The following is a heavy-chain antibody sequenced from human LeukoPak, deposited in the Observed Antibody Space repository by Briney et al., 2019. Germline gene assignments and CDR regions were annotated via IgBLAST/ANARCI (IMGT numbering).Heavy chain of an antibody. CDR3: ARRRGYSYGSTFDP. CDR1: GGSFSGYY. Sequence: PSETLSLTCAVYGGSFSGYYWSWIRQPPGKGLEWIGEINHSGSTNYNPSLKSRVTISVDTSKNQFSLKLSSVTAADTAVYYCARRRGYSYGSTFDPWGQGTLVTVSS. V-gene: IGHV4-34*01. D-gene: IGHD5-18*01. J-gene: IGHJ5*02. CDR2: INHSGST.